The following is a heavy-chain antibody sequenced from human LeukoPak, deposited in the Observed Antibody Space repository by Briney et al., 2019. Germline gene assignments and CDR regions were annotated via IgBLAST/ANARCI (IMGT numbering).Heavy chain of an antibody. D-gene: IGHD2-8*01. Sequence: SETLSLTCTVSGGSVSSGSYYWSWIRQPPGKGLEWIGYIYYSGSTNYNPSLKSRVTISVDTSKNQFSLELSSVTAADTAVYYCARVICINGVCYSLYFDYWGQGTLVTVSS. V-gene: IGHV4-61*01. J-gene: IGHJ4*02. CDR1: GGSVSSGSYY. CDR3: ARVICINGVCYSLYFDY. CDR2: IYYSGST.